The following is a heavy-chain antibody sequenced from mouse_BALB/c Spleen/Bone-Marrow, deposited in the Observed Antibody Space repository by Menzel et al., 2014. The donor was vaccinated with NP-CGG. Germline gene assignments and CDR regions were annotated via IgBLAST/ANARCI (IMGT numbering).Heavy chain of an antibody. V-gene: IGHV2-9*02. CDR2: IWAGGST. CDR1: GFSLTNYG. Sequence: VQRVESGPGLVAPSQSLSITCTVSGFSLTNYGVHWVRQPPEKGLEWLGVIWAGGSTNYNSALMSRLTISKDNSKSQVFLKMSSLQTDDTAMYYCASYYRYDGAYWGQGTLVTVSA. CDR3: ASYYRYDGAY. J-gene: IGHJ3*01. D-gene: IGHD2-14*01.